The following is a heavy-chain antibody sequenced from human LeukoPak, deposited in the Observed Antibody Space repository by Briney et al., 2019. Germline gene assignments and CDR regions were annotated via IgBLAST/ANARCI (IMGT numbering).Heavy chain of an antibody. J-gene: IGHJ5*02. Sequence: VASVKVSCKASGYTLTAYYIHWVRQAPGQGLEWMGRINPNSGDTNYAQKFQGSVTLTRDTSINTAYMELSRLRSDDTAVYYCAKLGIGSTTRAWFDPWGQGTLVTVSS. CDR1: GYTLTAYY. CDR3: AKLGIGSTTRAWFDP. D-gene: IGHD1-26*01. V-gene: IGHV1-2*06. CDR2: INPNSGDT.